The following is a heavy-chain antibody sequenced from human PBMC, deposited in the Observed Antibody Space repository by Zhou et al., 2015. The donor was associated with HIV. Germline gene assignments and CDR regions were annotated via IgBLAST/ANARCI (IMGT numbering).Heavy chain of an antibody. J-gene: IGHJ3*02. D-gene: IGHD1-26*01. CDR1: GFTFSDYY. Sequence: QVQLVESGGGLVKPGGSLRLSCAASGFTFSDYYMSWIRQAPGKGLEWVSHINSDGSTTSYADSVKGRFIISRDSAKNTLYLQMNSLRAEDTAVYYCAGGIVGASGAFDIWGQGTMVTVSS. CDR2: INSDGSTT. CDR3: AGGIVGASGAFDI. V-gene: IGHV3-11*04.